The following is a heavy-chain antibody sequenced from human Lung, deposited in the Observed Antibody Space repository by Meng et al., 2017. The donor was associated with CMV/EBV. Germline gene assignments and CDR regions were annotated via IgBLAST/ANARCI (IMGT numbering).Heavy chain of an antibody. D-gene: IGHD6-19*01. CDR3: ARAGYSSGWYELYFDY. J-gene: IGHJ4*01. V-gene: IGHV3-21*01. Sequence: GESXKISCAASGFTFSSYRMNWVRQAPGKGLEWVSSISSSSSYIYYADSVKGRFTISRDNAKNSLYLQMNSLRAEDTAVYYCARAGYSSGWYELYFDYWGQGTLVTVSS. CDR2: ISSSSSYI. CDR1: GFTFSSYR.